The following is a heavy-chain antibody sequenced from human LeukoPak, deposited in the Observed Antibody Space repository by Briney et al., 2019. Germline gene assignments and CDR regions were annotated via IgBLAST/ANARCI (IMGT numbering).Heavy chain of an antibody. D-gene: IGHD6-13*01. Sequence: GRSLRLSCAASGFTFDDYAMPWVRQAPGKGLEWVSGIGWNSGSIGYADSVKGRFTISRDNAKNSLYLQMNRLRAEDTAFYYCAKDIMASSWYYFDYWGQGTLVTVSS. CDR1: GFTFDDYA. CDR3: AKDIMASSWYYFDY. V-gene: IGHV3-9*01. CDR2: IGWNSGSI. J-gene: IGHJ4*02.